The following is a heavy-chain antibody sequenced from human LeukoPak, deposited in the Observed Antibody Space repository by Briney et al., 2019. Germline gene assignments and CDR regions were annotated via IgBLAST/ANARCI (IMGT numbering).Heavy chain of an antibody. CDR1: GDSVSSNSAA. CDR2: TYYRSKWYN. J-gene: IGHJ6*03. CDR3: ARGRKGYGGPSYYMDV. Sequence: SQTLSLTCAISGDSVSSNSAAWNWIRQSPSRGLEWLGRTYYRSKWYNDYAASVKSRITINPDTSKNQFSLQLSSVTPEDTAVYYCARGRKGYGGPSYYMDVWGKGTTVTVSS. D-gene: IGHD4-23*01. V-gene: IGHV6-1*01.